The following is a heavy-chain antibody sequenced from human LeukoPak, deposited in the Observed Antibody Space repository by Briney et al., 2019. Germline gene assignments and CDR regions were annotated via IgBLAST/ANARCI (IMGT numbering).Heavy chain of an antibody. CDR3: AKHVIAAADLDY. V-gene: IGHV3-23*01. CDR1: GFAFSSYA. D-gene: IGHD6-13*01. Sequence: GGSLRLSCAASGFAFSSYAMSWVRPAPGKGLEWGSAISGSGGRTYYADSVKGRFTISRDNSKNTLYLQMNSLRAEDTAVYYCAKHVIAAADLDYWGQGTLVTVSS. CDR2: ISGSGGRT. J-gene: IGHJ4*02.